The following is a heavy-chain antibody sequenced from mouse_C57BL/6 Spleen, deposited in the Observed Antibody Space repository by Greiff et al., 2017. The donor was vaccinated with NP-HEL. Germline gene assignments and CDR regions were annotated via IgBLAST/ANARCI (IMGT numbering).Heavy chain of an antibody. CDR1: GYTFTDYY. J-gene: IGHJ4*01. CDR3: ARSEDYDYDGGYAMDY. D-gene: IGHD2-4*01. Sequence: VQLQQSGPVLVKPGASVKMSCKASGYTFTDYYMNWVKQSHGKSLEWIGVINPYNGGTSYNQKFKGKATLTVDKSSSTAYMELNSLTSEDSAVYYWARSEDYDYDGGYAMDYWGQGTSVTVSS. V-gene: IGHV1-19*01. CDR2: INPYNGGT.